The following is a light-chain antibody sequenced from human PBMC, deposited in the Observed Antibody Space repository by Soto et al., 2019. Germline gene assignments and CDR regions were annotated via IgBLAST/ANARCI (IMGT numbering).Light chain of an antibody. CDR1: QSVSSSY. Sequence: EIVLTQSPGTLYLSPGERATLSCRASQSVSSSYLAWYQQKPGQAPRLLIYGASSRATGIPDRFSGSGSGTDFTRTISRLEPGDVSVYYCQQYGSSPRTFGQGTTEQIK. V-gene: IGKV3-20*01. J-gene: IGKJ1*01. CDR3: QQYGSSPRT. CDR2: GAS.